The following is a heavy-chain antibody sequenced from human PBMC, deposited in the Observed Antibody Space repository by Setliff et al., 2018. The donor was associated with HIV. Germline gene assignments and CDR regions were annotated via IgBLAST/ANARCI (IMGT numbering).Heavy chain of an antibody. CDR3: AIGSSNWPHRPNNYYFDY. V-gene: IGHV1-18*01. CDR2: MSTYNGNT. J-gene: IGHJ4*02. Sequence: ASVKVSCKASGYTFTSYDISWVRQAPGQGLEWMGWMSTYNGNTNYAQKVQGRVTMTTDTSTSTAYMELSSLRSEDTGVYYCAIGSSNWPHRPNNYYFDYWGQGTPVTVSS. D-gene: IGHD6-13*01. CDR1: GYTFTSYD.